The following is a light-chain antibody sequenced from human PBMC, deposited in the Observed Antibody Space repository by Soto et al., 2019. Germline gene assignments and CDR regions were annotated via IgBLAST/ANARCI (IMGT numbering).Light chain of an antibody. CDR2: LEGSGSY. CDR1: SGHSSYI. Sequence: QPVLTQSSSASASLGSSVKLTCTLSSGHSSYIIAWHQQQPGKAPRYLMKLEGSGSYNKGSGVPDRFSGSSSGADRYLTISNLQFEDEADYYCETGASNTHTVFGGGTKLTVL. J-gene: IGLJ3*02. V-gene: IGLV4-60*02. CDR3: ETGASNTHTV.